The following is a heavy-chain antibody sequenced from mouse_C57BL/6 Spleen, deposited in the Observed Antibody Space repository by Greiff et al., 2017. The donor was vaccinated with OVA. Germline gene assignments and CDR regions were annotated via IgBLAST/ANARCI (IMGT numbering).Heavy chain of an antibody. Sequence: QVHVKQSGTELVKPGASVKLSCKASGYTFTSYWMHWVKQRPGQGLEWIGNINPSNGGTNYNEKFKSKATLTVDKSSSTAYMQLSSLTSEDSAVYYCARGGTGTGDYWGQGTTLTVSS. CDR1: GYTFTSYW. CDR3: ARGGTGTGDY. V-gene: IGHV1-53*01. D-gene: IGHD4-1*01. J-gene: IGHJ2*01. CDR2: INPSNGGT.